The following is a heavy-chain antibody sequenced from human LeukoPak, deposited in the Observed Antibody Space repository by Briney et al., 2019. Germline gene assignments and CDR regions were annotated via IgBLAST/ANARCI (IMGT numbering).Heavy chain of an antibody. CDR3: SGDYEGNLAFDI. D-gene: IGHD4-23*01. J-gene: IGHJ3*02. CDR2: ISSSSTYI. CDR1: GFSFSNCS. Sequence: MPGGSLRLSCAASGFSFSNCSMICARQAPGKGLEWVSSISSSSTYIYYADSLEGRFTISRDNVRNSLYLQMNSLRAEDTAVYYCSGDYEGNLAFDIWGQGTMVTVSS. V-gene: IGHV3-21*03.